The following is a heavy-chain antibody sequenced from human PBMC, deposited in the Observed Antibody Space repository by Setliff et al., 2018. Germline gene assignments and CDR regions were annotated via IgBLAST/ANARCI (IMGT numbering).Heavy chain of an antibody. CDR3: AREQWLDPPGYYYMDV. D-gene: IGHD6-19*01. V-gene: IGHV4-4*07. CDR1: GGSISSYY. Sequence: PSETLSLTCTVSGGSISSYYWSWIRQPAGKGLEWIGHIYIGGSANYNPSLKSRVTMSIDTSKNQFSLKLNSVTAADMAVYYYAREQWLDPPGYYYMDVWAKGTTVTAP. J-gene: IGHJ6*03. CDR2: IYIGGSA.